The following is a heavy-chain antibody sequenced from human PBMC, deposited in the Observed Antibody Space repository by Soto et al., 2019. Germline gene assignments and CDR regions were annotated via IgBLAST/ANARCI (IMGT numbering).Heavy chain of an antibody. CDR3: ATRDCSGGSCYINAFDY. V-gene: IGHV1-24*01. J-gene: IGHJ4*02. CDR1: GYTLTELS. CDR2: FDPEDGET. Sequence: GASVKVSCKVSGYTLTELSMHWVRQAPGKGLEWMGGFDPEDGETIYAQKFQGRVTMTEDTSTDTAYMELSSLRSEDTAVYYCATRDCSGGSCYINAFDYWGQGTLVTVSS. D-gene: IGHD2-15*01.